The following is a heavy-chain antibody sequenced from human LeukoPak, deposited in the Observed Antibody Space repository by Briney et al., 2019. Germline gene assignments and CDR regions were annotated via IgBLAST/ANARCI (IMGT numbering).Heavy chain of an antibody. Sequence: GGSLRLSCTASGLTFSGHLIHWVRQPPGMGLVWVSRINERGTDSMYAESVKGRFTISRDNAKNSLYLQMNSLRAEDTAVYYCVRERFHGSGAPKFDFWGQGTLVTVSS. V-gene: IGHV3-74*03. CDR1: GLTFSGHL. D-gene: IGHD3-10*01. CDR3: VRERFHGSGAPKFDF. J-gene: IGHJ4*02. CDR2: INERGTDS.